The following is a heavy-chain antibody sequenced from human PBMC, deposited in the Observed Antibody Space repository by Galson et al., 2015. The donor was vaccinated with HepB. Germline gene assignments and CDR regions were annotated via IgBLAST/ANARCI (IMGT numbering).Heavy chain of an antibody. CDR3: ARQGTGYCSGGSCYYFDY. CDR2: IWYDGSNK. CDR1: GFTFSSYG. D-gene: IGHD2-15*01. Sequence: SLRLSCAASGFTFSSYGMHWVRQAPGKGLEWVAVIWYDGSNKYYADSVKGRFTISRDNSKNTLYLQMNSLRAEDTAVYYCARQGTGYCSGGSCYYFDYWGQGTLVTVSS. J-gene: IGHJ4*02. V-gene: IGHV3-33*01.